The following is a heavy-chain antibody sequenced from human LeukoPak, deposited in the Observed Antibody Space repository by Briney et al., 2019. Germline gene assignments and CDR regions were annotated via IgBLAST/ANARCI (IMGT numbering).Heavy chain of an antibody. V-gene: IGHV3-33*06. Sequence: GRSLRLSCAASGFTFSSYGMHWVRQAPGKGLEWVAVMWYDGSNKYYADSVKGRFTISRDNSKNPLYLQMNSLRAEDTAVYYCAKSMAGYYSMDVWGKGTTVTVSS. CDR2: MWYDGSNK. CDR3: AKSMAGYYSMDV. CDR1: GFTFSSYG. D-gene: IGHD5-24*01. J-gene: IGHJ6*03.